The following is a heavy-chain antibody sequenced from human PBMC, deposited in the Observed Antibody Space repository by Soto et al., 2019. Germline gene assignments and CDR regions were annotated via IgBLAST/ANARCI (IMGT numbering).Heavy chain of an antibody. CDR2: INAGNGNT. CDR3: ARAVAVPADFDY. J-gene: IGHJ4*02. D-gene: IGHD6-19*01. V-gene: IGHV1-3*01. CDR1: GYTFTGYA. Sequence: GASVKVSCKASGYTFTGYAMHWVRQAPGQGLEWMGWINAGNGNTKYSQKFQGRVTITRDTSASTAYMELSSLRSEDSAVYYCARAVAVPADFDYRGQGTLVTVSS.